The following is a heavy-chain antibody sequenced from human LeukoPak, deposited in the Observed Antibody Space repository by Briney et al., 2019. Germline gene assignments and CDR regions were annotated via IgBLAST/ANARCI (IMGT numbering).Heavy chain of an antibody. CDR2: ISAYNGIT. D-gene: IGHD6-13*01. CDR3: ASYSSSFRAFDY. CDR1: GYTFTSYG. J-gene: IGHJ4*02. V-gene: IGHV1-18*01. Sequence: ASVKVSCKASGYTFTSYGISWVRQAPGQGLEWMGWISAYNGITNYAQKLQGRVTMTTDTSTSTAYMELTSLRSDDTAVYYCASYSSSFRAFDYWGQGTLVTVSS.